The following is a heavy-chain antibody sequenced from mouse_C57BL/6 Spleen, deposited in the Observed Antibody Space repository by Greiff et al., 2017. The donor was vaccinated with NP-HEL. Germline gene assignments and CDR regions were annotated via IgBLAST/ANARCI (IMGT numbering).Heavy chain of an antibody. CDR2: IYPRDGST. CDR1: GYTFTSYD. V-gene: IGHV1-85*01. J-gene: IGHJ3*01. CDR3: ARLDYYGSSYSFAY. D-gene: IGHD1-1*01. Sequence: QVQLKQSGPELVKPGASVKLSCKASGYTFTSYDINWVKQRPGQGLEWIGWIYPRDGSTKYNEKFKGKATLTVDTSSSTAYMELHSLTSEDSAVYFCARLDYYGSSYSFAYWGQGTLVTVSA.